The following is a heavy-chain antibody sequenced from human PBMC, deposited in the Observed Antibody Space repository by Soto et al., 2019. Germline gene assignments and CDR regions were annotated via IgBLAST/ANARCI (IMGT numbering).Heavy chain of an antibody. D-gene: IGHD1-1*01. CDR2: VSPGGDVS. Sequence: EVQLLESGGGLVQPGGSLRLSCAASGFTFSSFVMNWVRQAPGKGLEWVSTVSPGGDVSYYTDSVKGRFTISRDNSRRTLHLQMDSLRPEDAAVYFCVRRALAATTNWCAFDVWGQGTVVTVSS. V-gene: IGHV3-23*01. CDR1: GFTFSSFV. J-gene: IGHJ3*01. CDR3: VRRALAATTNWCAFDV.